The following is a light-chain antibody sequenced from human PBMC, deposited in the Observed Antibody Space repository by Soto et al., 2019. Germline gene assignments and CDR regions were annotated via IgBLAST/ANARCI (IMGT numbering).Light chain of an antibody. CDR1: QSVSSN. CDR2: GAS. Sequence: ETVMTQSPVTLSVSPGETVTLSCRASQSVSSNLAWYQQRPGQAPRLLIFGASTRATGIPARFSGSGSGTEFTLTISSLQFEDFAVYFCQQYNNWLTFGQGTKVEVK. J-gene: IGKJ1*01. V-gene: IGKV3-15*01. CDR3: QQYNNWLT.